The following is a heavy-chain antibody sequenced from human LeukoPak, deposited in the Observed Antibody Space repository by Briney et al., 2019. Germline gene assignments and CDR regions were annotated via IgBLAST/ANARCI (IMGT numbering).Heavy chain of an antibody. CDR2: ISSSSTTM. V-gene: IGHV3-48*01. J-gene: IGHJ4*02. CDR1: GFTFSSYS. Sequence: GGSLRLSCAASGFTFSSYSMNWVRQAPGKGLEWVSYISSSSTTMYYADSVKGRFTISRDNAKDPLSLQMNSLRAEDTALYYCARITDTIDCSGTTCPADYWAQGTLVTVSS. CDR3: ARITDTIDCSGTTCPADY. D-gene: IGHD2-15*01.